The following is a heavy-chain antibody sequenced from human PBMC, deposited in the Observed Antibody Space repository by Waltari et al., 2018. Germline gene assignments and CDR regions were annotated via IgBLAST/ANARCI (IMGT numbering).Heavy chain of an antibody. CDR3: ARDASDSDPPPNGMDV. Sequence: AESGGGVVQPGTSLRLSCEASGFTFSNHALHWVRQAPGRGLEWVTVLSYDGSDKYYTDSVKGRFTVSRDNSKNALYFQMSDLRPEDTAVYYCARDASDSDPPPNGMDVWGQGTTVTV. D-gene: IGHD2-21*02. CDR1: GFTFSNHA. J-gene: IGHJ6*02. CDR2: LSYDGSDK. V-gene: IGHV3-30*04.